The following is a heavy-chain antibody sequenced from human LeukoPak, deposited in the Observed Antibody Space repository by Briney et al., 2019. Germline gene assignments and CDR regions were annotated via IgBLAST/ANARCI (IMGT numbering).Heavy chain of an antibody. CDR3: AMNQQLPWWGAFDI. V-gene: IGHV1-46*01. CDR2: INPSGGST. Sequence: GASVKVSCEASGYTFTSYYMHWVRQAPGQGLEWMGIINPSGGSTSYAQKFQGRVTMTRDMSTSTVYMELSSLRSEDTAVYYCAMNQQLPWWGAFDIWGQGTMVTVSS. J-gene: IGHJ3*02. D-gene: IGHD6-13*01. CDR1: GYTFTSYY.